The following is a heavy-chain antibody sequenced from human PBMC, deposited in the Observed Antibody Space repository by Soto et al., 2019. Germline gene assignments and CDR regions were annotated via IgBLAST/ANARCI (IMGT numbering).Heavy chain of an antibody. CDR3: SRSLNS. J-gene: IGHJ4*02. CDR1: GFTFSTYW. CDR2: INQDGSEK. V-gene: IGHV3-7*01. Sequence: PXVSLQLSCAASGFTFSTYWMDWVRQTPGKGLEWVANINQDGSEKNYVDSVKGRFTIYRDNAKNSLYLQMSSLTAEDSALYYCSRSLNSWGQGTLVTVSS.